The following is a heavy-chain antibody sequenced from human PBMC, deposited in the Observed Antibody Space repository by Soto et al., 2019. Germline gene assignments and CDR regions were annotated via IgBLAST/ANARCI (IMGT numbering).Heavy chain of an antibody. Sequence: PSETLSLTCAVYGGSFSGYYWSWIRQPPGKGLEWIGYIYYSGSTNYNPSLKSRVTISVDTSKNQFSLKLSSVTAADTAVYYCARHDTNNWSLDWGQGTLVTVSS. CDR3: ARHDTNNWSLD. D-gene: IGHD2-2*01. V-gene: IGHV4-59*08. CDR2: IYYSGST. J-gene: IGHJ5*02. CDR1: GGSFSGYY.